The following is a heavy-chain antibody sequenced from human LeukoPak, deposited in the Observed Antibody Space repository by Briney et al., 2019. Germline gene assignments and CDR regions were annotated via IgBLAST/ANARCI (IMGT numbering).Heavy chain of an antibody. Sequence: GGSLRLSCGASGFTFSSYAMHWVRQAPGKGLEWVAVISYDGSNKYYADSVKGRFTISRDNSKNTLYLQMNSLRAEDTAVYYCARAEGAAGTQYDYWGQGPLVTVSS. CDR3: ARAEGAAGTQYDY. D-gene: IGHD6-13*01. J-gene: IGHJ4*02. CDR2: ISYDGSNK. V-gene: IGHV3-30*04. CDR1: GFTFSSYA.